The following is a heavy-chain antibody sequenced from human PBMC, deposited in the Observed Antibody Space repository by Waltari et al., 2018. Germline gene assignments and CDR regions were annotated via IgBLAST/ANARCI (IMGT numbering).Heavy chain of an antibody. CDR3: ARGGWGFYLDD. CDR2: ISSSGSST. J-gene: IGHJ4*02. V-gene: IGHV3-21*02. CDR1: GFTFSSYS. D-gene: IGHD7-27*01. Sequence: EVLLVESGGGLVKPGGSLRLSCAASGFTFSSYSMNWVRQAPGKGLEWVSSISSSGSSTHYVDSVKGRFTISRDNAKNSLYLQVNTLRAEDTAVYYCARGGWGFYLDDWGQGTLVTSSS.